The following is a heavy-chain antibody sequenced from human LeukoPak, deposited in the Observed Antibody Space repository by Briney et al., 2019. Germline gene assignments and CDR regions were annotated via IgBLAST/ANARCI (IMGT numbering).Heavy chain of an antibody. V-gene: IGHV4-59*01. D-gene: IGHD6-25*01. Sequence: SETLSLTCTVSGGSISSYYWSWIRQPPGKGLEWIGYIYYSGSTNYNPSLKSRVTISVDTSKNQFSLKLSSVTAADTSVYYCATRARLADFYSSDSYYYYMDVWGKGTTVTISS. CDR1: GGSISSYY. CDR3: ATRARLADFYSSDSYYYYMDV. J-gene: IGHJ6*03. CDR2: IYYSGST.